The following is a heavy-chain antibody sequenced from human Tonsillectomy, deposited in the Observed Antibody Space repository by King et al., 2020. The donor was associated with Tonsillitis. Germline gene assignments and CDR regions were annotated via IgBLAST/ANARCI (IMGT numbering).Heavy chain of an antibody. Sequence: QLVESGGGSVQPGGSLRLSCSASGFTFSNYSMNWVRQAPGKGLEGVSGVSGSGGSTYYADSVKGRFTVSRDNSKNTLFLQMNSPRAEDTAVYYCAKDLMTTVTSLNSAAIDHWGQGTLVTVSS. V-gene: IGHV3-23*04. CDR1: GFTFSNYS. D-gene: IGHD4-11*01. CDR2: VSGSGGST. CDR3: AKDLMTTVTSLNSAAIDH. J-gene: IGHJ4*02.